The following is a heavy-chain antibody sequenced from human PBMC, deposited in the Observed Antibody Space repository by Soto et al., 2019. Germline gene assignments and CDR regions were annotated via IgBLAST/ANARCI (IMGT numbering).Heavy chain of an antibody. Sequence: VKVSCKASGYTFTSYGISWVRQAPGQGLEWMGWISANNGNTNYAQKLQGRVTMTADKSTSTAYMELRSMRSEDTAVYYFAXXXXTRGSGYYSHFDYXGQGTLVPSPQ. J-gene: IGHJ4*02. D-gene: IGHD3-22*01. V-gene: IGHV1-18*01. CDR2: ISANNGNT. CDR3: AXXXXTRGSGYYSHFDY. CDR1: GYTFTSYG.